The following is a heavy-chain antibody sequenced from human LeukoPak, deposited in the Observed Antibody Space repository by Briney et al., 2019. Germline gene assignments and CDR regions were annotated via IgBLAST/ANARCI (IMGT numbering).Heavy chain of an antibody. CDR2: IYYSGST. D-gene: IGHD3-22*01. V-gene: IGHV4-59*01. CDR3: ARDAHYYDGSGYYLFDY. J-gene: IGHJ4*02. CDR1: GGSISSYY. Sequence: PSETLSLTCTVSGGSISSYYWSWLRQPPGKGLEWIGYIYYSGSTNYNPSLKSRVTISVDTSKNQFSLKLSSVTAADTAVYYCARDAHYYDGSGYYLFDYWGQGTLVTVSS.